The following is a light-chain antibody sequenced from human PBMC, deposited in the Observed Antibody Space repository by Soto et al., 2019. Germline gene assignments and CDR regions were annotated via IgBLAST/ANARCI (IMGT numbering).Light chain of an antibody. Sequence: DIQNTQSPSTLSASVGDRVTITCRASQSISSWLAWYQQKPGKAPKLLIYKASTLQSGVPSRFSGSGSGTEFTLAISSLQPDDSATYYCQQYNDNWTFGQGTKV. CDR2: KAS. CDR3: QQYNDNWT. V-gene: IGKV1-5*03. J-gene: IGKJ1*01. CDR1: QSISSW.